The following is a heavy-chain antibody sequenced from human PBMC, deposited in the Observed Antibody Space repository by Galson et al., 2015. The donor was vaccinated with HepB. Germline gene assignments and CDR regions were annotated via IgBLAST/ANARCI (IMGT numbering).Heavy chain of an antibody. V-gene: IGHV3-23*01. D-gene: IGHD3-10*01. CDR2: IGGSGGST. Sequence: SLRLSCAASGFTFGSYAMSWVRQAPGKGLEWVSHIGGSGGSTYYADSVKGRFTIFRDNSKNTLYLQMNSLRAEDTAVYYCAKVHLYMVRGIILGYHFDYWGQGTLVPVSS. J-gene: IGHJ4*02. CDR3: AKVHLYMVRGIILGYHFDY. CDR1: GFTFGSYA.